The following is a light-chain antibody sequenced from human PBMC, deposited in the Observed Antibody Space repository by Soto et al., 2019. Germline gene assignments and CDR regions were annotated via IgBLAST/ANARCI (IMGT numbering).Light chain of an antibody. CDR2: ENN. J-gene: IGLJ3*02. V-gene: IGLV1-51*02. Sequence: QSALTQPPSVSAAPGQKVTISCSGSSSNIGNNYVSWYQQFPGTAPKLLIYENNKRPSGIPDRFSGSKSGTSATLGITGLQTGDEADYYCGTWDSSLSAGEVFGGGTKLTVL. CDR1: SSNIGNNY. CDR3: GTWDSSLSAGEV.